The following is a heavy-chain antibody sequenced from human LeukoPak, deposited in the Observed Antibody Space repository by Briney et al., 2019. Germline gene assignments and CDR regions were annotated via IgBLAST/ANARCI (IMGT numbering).Heavy chain of an antibody. V-gene: IGHV3-23*01. J-gene: IGHJ5*02. D-gene: IGHD3-9*01. CDR2: IGFGDDSA. Sequence: GGSLRLSCAASGFTFNNYAMSWVRQAPGKGLEWVSTIGFGDDSAYYADSVKGRFTISRDNSKNTLYLQMNYLRAEDTAVYYCAKDPTSVGGRHDWLLDSWGQGTLVTVSS. CDR3: AKDPTSVGGRHDWLLDS. CDR1: GFTFNNYA.